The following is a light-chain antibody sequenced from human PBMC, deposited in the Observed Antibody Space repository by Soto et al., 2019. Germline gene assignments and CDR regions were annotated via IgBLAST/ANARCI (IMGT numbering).Light chain of an antibody. CDR1: SSDVGDYNY. CDR2: DVS. J-gene: IGLJ3*02. V-gene: IGLV2-14*01. Sequence: QSVLTQPASVSGSTRQSITISCTGASSDVGDYNYVSWYQQYPGKAPKLMIYDVSNRPSGVSNRFSGSKSGNTASLTISGLQAEDEAFYHCSSHTSSGARVFGGGTKVTVL. CDR3: SSHTSSGARV.